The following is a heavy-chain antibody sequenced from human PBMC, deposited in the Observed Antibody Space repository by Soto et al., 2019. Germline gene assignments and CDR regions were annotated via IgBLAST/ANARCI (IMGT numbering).Heavy chain of an antibody. CDR3: AHRPILAGKNWFDP. CDR1: GFTFSSYS. D-gene: IGHD3-9*01. V-gene: IGHV3-21*01. J-gene: IGHJ5*02. Sequence: EVQLVESGGGLVKPGGSLRLSCAASGFTFSSYSMNWVRQAPGKGLEWVSSLSSSSSYIYYADSVKERFTISTDNAKDSLYRKVTSLRAEDTAVYYCAHRPILAGKNWFDPWGQGTLVTVSS. CDR2: LSSSSSYI.